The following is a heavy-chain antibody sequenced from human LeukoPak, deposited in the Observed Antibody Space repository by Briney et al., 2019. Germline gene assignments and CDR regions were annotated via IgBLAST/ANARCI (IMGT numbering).Heavy chain of an antibody. CDR2: ISSSSSYI. J-gene: IGHJ3*02. V-gene: IGHV3-21*01. D-gene: IGHD4-17*01. CDR3: ASYGGRDYGDAFDI. Sequence: GGSLRLSCAASGFTFSSYSMNWVRQAPGKGLEWVSSISSSSSYIYYADSVKGRFTISRDNAKNSLYLQMNSLRAEDTAVYYCASYGGRDYGDAFDIWGQGTMVTVSS. CDR1: GFTFSSYS.